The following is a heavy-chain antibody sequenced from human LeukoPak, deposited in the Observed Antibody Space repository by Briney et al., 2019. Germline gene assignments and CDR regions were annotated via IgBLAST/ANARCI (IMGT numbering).Heavy chain of an antibody. CDR3: ARGGYSGQSDY. Sequence: GASVKVSCKASGGTFSSYAISWVRQAPGQGPEWMGRIIPILGIANYAQKFQGRVTITADKSTSTAYMELSSLRSEDTAVYYCARGGYSGQSDYWGQGTLVTVSS. V-gene: IGHV1-69*04. D-gene: IGHD3-16*02. J-gene: IGHJ4*02. CDR1: GGTFSSYA. CDR2: IIPILGIA.